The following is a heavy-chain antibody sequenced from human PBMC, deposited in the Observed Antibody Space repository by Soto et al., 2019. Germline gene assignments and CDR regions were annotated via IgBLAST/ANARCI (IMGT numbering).Heavy chain of an antibody. V-gene: IGHV4-39*01. CDR2: IYYSGST. Sequence: QLQLQESGPGLVKPSETLSLTCTVSGGPISSSSYYWGWIRQPPGKGLEWIGSIYYSGSTYYNPSLKSRVTISVDTSKNQFSLKLSSVTAADTAVYYCARQKTKQWLVPGSFDYWGQGTLVTVSS. J-gene: IGHJ4*02. D-gene: IGHD6-19*01. CDR1: GGPISSSSYY. CDR3: ARQKTKQWLVPGSFDY.